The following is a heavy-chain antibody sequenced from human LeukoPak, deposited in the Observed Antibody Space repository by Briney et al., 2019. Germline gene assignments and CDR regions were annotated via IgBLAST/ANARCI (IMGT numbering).Heavy chain of an antibody. J-gene: IGHJ4*02. CDR1: GYSFTNYW. Sequence: GESLKISCKGSGYSFTNYWIGWVRQMPGKGLEWMGIIYPGDSDSRYSPSFQGQVTISADKSISTTYLQWSSLKASDTAMYYCARAFYSSGFFFDYWGQGTLVTVSS. CDR2: IYPGDSDS. D-gene: IGHD6-19*01. CDR3: ARAFYSSGFFFDY. V-gene: IGHV5-51*01.